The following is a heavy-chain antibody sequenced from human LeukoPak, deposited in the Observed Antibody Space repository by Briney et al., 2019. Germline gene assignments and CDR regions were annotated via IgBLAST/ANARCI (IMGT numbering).Heavy chain of an antibody. CDR2: IYHTGST. J-gene: IGHJ4*02. Sequence: SETLSLTCAVSGGSISSSNWWSWVRQPPGKGLEWIGYIYHTGSTSYNPSLKGRVTISVDTSKNQFSLKLSSVTAADTAVYYCARGLNRNDYGDYGYWGQGTLVTVSS. V-gene: IGHV4-4*02. CDR1: GGSISSSNW. D-gene: IGHD4-17*01. CDR3: ARGLNRNDYGDYGY.